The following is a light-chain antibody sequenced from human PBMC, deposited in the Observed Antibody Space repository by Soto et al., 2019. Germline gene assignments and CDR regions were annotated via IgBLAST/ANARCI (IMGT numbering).Light chain of an antibody. V-gene: IGLV1-44*01. Sequence: QSVLTQPPSASGTPGQSVTISCSGGISNIGSNTVNWYQQLPGTAPRLLIYSNIYRPSGIPDRISGSYSGTSASLAISGLQSEDEADYYCSAWDNILNAWVFGGGTKLTAL. CDR3: SAWDNILNAWV. CDR1: ISNIGSNT. CDR2: SNI. J-gene: IGLJ3*02.